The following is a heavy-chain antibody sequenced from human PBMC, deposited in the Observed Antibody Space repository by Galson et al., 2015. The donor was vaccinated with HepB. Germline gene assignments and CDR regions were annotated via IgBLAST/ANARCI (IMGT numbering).Heavy chain of an antibody. J-gene: IGHJ5*02. V-gene: IGHV1-18*04. CDR1: GYTFTSYG. CDR2: ISAYNGNT. D-gene: IGHD5-24*01. Sequence: SVKVSCKASGYTFTSYGISWVRQAPGQGLEWMGWISAYNGNTNYAQKLQGRVTMTTDTSTSTAYMELRSLRSDDTAVYYCARDLRDGYNLDWFDPWGQGTLVTVSS. CDR3: ARDLRDGYNLDWFDP.